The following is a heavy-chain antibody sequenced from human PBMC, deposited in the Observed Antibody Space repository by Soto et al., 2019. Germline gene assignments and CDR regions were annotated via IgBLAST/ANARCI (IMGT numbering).Heavy chain of an antibody. CDR3: ARGVVAGAGPIDY. J-gene: IGHJ4*02. CDR2: IYSGGST. Sequence: EVQLVESGGGLIQPGGSLRLSCAASGFTVSSNYMSWVRQAPGKGLEWVSVIYSGGSTYYADSVKGRFTISRDNSKNTLYLQMNSLRAEDAAVYYGARGVVAGAGPIDYWGQEPLVTVPS. D-gene: IGHD6-19*01. CDR1: GFTVSSNY. V-gene: IGHV3-53*01.